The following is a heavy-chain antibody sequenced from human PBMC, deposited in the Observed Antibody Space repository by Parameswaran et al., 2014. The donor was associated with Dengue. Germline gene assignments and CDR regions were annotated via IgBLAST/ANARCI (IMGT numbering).Heavy chain of an antibody. J-gene: IGHJ4*02. V-gene: IGHV1-2*02. CDR2: INPNSGNT. Sequence: WVRQAPGQGLEWMGWINPNSGNTNYAQKFQGRVTMTRDTSISTAYMELNRLRSDDTAVYYCARALPFWPEGIDYWGQGTLVTVSS. D-gene: IGHD3-3*01. CDR3: ARALPFWPEGIDY.